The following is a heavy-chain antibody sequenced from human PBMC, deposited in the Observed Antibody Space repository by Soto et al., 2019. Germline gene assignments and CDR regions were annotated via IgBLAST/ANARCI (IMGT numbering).Heavy chain of an antibody. CDR2: INHSGST. CDR1: GGSFSGYY. D-gene: IGHD2-21*02. V-gene: IGHV4-34*01. J-gene: IGHJ5*02. CDR3: ARHPSDFWFDP. Sequence: PSETLSLTCAVYGGSFSGYYWTWIRQPPGTGLEWIGEINHSGSTNYNPSLKSRVTISVDTSKNQFSLKLSSVTAADTVVYYCARHPSDFWFDPWGQGTLVTVSS.